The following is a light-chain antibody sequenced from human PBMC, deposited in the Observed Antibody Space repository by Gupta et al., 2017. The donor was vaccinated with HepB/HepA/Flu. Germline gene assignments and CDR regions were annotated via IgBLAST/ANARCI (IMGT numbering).Light chain of an antibody. Sequence: EIVLPQSPATLSLSQGERATLSCGASQSGSSSYLAWYQQKPGLAPRLLIYDASSSATGIPDRFSGSGSGTEFTLTINRLEPEDFAVYYCQQYGSSPITFGQGTRLEIK. CDR2: DAS. V-gene: IGKV3D-20*01. CDR3: QQYGSSPIT. CDR1: QSGSSSY. J-gene: IGKJ5*01.